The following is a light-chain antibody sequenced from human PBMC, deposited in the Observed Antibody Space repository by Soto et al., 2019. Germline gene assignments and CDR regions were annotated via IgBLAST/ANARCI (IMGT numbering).Light chain of an antibody. V-gene: IGLV2-14*01. CDR2: DVT. CDR3: SSYTSSDTLV. J-gene: IGLJ1*01. CDR1: SSDVGGYNS. Sequence: QSALTQPASVSGSPGQSIIISCTGTSSDVGGYNSVSWYQQHPGKAPKIMIYDVTTRPSGVPNRFSGSKSGNAAYLTSSGLHSEDEADYYCSSYTSSDTLVFGTGTKLTVL.